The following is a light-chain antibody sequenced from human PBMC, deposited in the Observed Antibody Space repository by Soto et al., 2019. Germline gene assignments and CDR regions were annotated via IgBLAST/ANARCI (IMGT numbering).Light chain of an antibody. J-gene: IGKJ1*01. Sequence: EVVLTQSQGTLSLSPGERATLSCRASQSVSSYLAWYQQKPGQAPRLLIYDASNRATGIPARFSGSGSGTEFTLTISSLQSEDSAVYYCQQYDKWPGTFGQGTKVDIK. CDR2: DAS. V-gene: IGKV3D-15*01. CDR1: QSVSSY. CDR3: QQYDKWPGT.